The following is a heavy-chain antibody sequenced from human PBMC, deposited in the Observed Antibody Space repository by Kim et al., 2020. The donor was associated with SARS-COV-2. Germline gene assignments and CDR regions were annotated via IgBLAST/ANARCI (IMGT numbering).Heavy chain of an antibody. V-gene: IGHV3-7*01. CDR3: ARGIAFDL. Sequence: GTENYYVDSVKGRFTISRDNAKQSLFLQMNSLRADDAAVYYCARGIAFDLWGQGAMVTVSS. J-gene: IGHJ3*01. CDR2: GTEN.